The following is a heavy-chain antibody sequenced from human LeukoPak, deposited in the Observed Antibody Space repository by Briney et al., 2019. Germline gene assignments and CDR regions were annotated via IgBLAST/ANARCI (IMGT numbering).Heavy chain of an antibody. V-gene: IGHV1-2*07. CDR2: RNLNTCAT. J-gene: IGHJ4*02. D-gene: IGHD6-19*01. CDR1: GYTFTGYY. CDR3: ARDRVGSGWPRPWYFEF. Sequence: ASVKLSCKPSGYTFTGYYLHWVRPAPGQALGWMGLRNLNTCATANSHNFQGRVAMSRDTSIDTAYMDLSSLTSDDTAVYYCARDRVGSGWPRPWYFEFWGQGTLVTVSS.